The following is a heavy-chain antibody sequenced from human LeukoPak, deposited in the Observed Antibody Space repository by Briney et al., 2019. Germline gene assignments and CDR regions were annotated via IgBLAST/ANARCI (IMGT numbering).Heavy chain of an antibody. Sequence: GASVKVSCKASGYTFTSYGISWVRQAPGQGLEWMGWINPNSGGTNYAQKFQGRVTMTRDTSISTAYMELSRLRSDDTAVYYCAREGPYYDYDYWGQGTLVTVSS. CDR2: INPNSGGT. D-gene: IGHD3-16*01. CDR3: AREGPYYDYDY. V-gene: IGHV1-2*02. J-gene: IGHJ4*02. CDR1: GYTFTSYG.